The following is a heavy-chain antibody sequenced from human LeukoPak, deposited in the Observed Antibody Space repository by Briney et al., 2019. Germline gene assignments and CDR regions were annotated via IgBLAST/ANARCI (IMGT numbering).Heavy chain of an antibody. J-gene: IGHJ4*02. Sequence: SETLSLTCTVSGYSISSGYYWGWSREPPGKGLGWIGSIDHSGGTYYRPSLKGRVTMSIDTSKNQFSLKLSSPTAADTAVYYWASPGELDGSDYWGQGTLVTVSS. CDR2: IDHSGGT. D-gene: IGHD1-1*01. V-gene: IGHV4-38-2*02. CDR1: GYSISSGYY. CDR3: ASPGELDGSDY.